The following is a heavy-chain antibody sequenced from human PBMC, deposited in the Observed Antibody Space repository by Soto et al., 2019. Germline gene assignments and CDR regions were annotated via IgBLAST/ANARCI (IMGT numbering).Heavy chain of an antibody. V-gene: IGHV3-74*01. J-gene: IGHJ3*01. CDR1: GFTFSYYW. Sequence: EVQLVESGGGFVRPGGSLRLSCAASGFTFSYYWMHWVRQAPRKGLVWVSRIHSDGSSTTYADFVQGRFIISRDNARNPVDLQMNRVRVEDTGVYYWASRDRGAFDLWGQGTVVTVSS. D-gene: IGHD1-26*01. CDR3: ASRDRGAFDL. CDR2: IHSDGSST.